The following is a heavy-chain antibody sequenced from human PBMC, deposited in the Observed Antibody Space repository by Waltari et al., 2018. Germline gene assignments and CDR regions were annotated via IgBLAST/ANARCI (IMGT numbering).Heavy chain of an antibody. J-gene: IGHJ6*02. Sequence: EVQLVQSGAAVKKPGESLKISCRGSGCRFTSYWIGWVRQMPGKGLEWMGIIYFGDSETRYSPSFQGQVTISADKSISTAYLQWSRLKTSDTATYYCAIQPPQGQLGSYFYSGMDVWGQGTTVTVSS. V-gene: IGHV5-51*01. CDR2: IYFGDSET. D-gene: IGHD3-16*01. CDR1: GCRFTSYW. CDR3: AIQPPQGQLGSYFYSGMDV.